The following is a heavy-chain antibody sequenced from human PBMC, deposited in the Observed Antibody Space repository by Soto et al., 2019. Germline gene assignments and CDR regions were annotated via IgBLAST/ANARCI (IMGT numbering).Heavy chain of an antibody. CDR2: ISAAGDP. CDR3: ARTVRDFYGLDV. J-gene: IGHJ6*02. CDR1: GFTFRNYD. V-gene: IGHV3-13*05. Sequence: EVQLVESGGGLVQPGGSLRLSCEASGFTFRNYDMHWVRQGTGKGLEWVSGISAAGDPDYADSVEGRFTISRENAQNSFFLQMTSLRVGATAVYYCARTVRDFYGLDVWGQGTAVIVSS.